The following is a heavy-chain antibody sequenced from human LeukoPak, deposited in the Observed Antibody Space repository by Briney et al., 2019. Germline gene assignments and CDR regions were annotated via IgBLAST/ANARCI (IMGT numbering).Heavy chain of an antibody. V-gene: IGHV1-69*05. J-gene: IGHJ3*02. CDR2: IIPIFGTA. Sequence: GASVKVSCKASGGTFSSYAISWVRQAPGQGLEWMGGIIPIFGTANYAQKFQGRVTITTDESTSTAYMELSSLRSEDTAVYYCARDRIEDCSSTSCYGAFDIWAKGQWSPSLQ. CDR1: GGTFSSYA. CDR3: ARDRIEDCSSTSCYGAFDI. D-gene: IGHD2-2*01.